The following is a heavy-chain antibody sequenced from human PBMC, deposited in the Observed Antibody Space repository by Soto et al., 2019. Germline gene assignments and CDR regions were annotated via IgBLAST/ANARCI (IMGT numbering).Heavy chain of an antibody. D-gene: IGHD3-3*01. CDR1: GGSINSGDYY. CDR3: ARELASSSIFGVVTNTFDT. V-gene: IGHV4-30-4*01. CDR2: VYYSWRT. J-gene: IGHJ5*02. Sequence: SETLSLTCTVSGGSINSGDYYWSWIRQTPGKGLEWIGYVYYSWRTYYNPSLKSRLSMTIDTSKKQFSLKLDSVTAADTAVYPCARELASSSIFGVVTNTFDTWGLGTLVTVSS.